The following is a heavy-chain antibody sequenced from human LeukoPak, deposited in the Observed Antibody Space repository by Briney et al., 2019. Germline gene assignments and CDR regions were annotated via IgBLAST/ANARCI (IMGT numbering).Heavy chain of an antibody. CDR1: GYSISSGYF. CDR2: IYHSGST. J-gene: IGHJ3*02. D-gene: IGHD4-17*01. CDR3: ATYGDYDAFDT. Sequence: PSETLSLTCTVSGYSISSGYFWGWIRQPPGKGLEWIGSIYHSGSTYYSPSLKSRVTISVDTSKNQFSLKLSSVTAADAAVYYCATYGDYDAFDTWGQGTMVTVSS. V-gene: IGHV4-38-2*02.